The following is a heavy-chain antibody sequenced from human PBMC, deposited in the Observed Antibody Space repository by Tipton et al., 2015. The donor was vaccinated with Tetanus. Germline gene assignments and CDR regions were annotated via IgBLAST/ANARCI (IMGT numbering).Heavy chain of an antibody. D-gene: IGHD3-10*01. CDR2: IYPDDSDT. CDR3: ARHSGGSEIGYYDDMDV. CDR1: GYTFTRYW. V-gene: IGHV5-51*01. Sequence: QLVQSGAEVKKPGESLKISCKGSGYTFTRYWIGWVRQMPGKGLEWMGIIYPDDSDTKYSPSFQGQVTISIDKSITTAYLQWSSLKASDTAMYYCARHSGGSEIGYYDDMDVWGQGTTVTVSS. J-gene: IGHJ6*02.